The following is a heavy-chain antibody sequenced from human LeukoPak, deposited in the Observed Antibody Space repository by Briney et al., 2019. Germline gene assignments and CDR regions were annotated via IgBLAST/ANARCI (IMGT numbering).Heavy chain of an antibody. J-gene: IGHJ4*02. CDR2: IYYSGST. V-gene: IGHV4-39*01. CDR1: GGSISSSSYY. D-gene: IGHD3-16*01. CDR3: ARLRQYYFDY. Sequence: SETLSLTCTVPGGSISSSSYYWGWIRQPPGKGLEWIGSIYYSGSTYHNPSLKSRVTISVDTSKNQFSLKLSSVTAADTAVYYCARLRQYYFDYWGQGTLVTVSS.